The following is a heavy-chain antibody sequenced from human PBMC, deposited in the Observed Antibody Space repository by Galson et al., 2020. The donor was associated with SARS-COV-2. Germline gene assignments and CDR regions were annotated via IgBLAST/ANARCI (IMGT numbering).Heavy chain of an antibody. V-gene: IGHV4-59*13. CDR2: IYYSGST. Sequence: SETLSLTCTVSGGSISSYYWSWIRQPPGKGLEWIGYIYYSGSTNYNPSLKSRVTISVDTSKNQFSLKLSSVTAADTAVYYCARYNYDFWSGYHEGWFDPWGQGTLVTVSS. CDR1: GGSISSYY. J-gene: IGHJ5*02. CDR3: ARYNYDFWSGYHEGWFDP. D-gene: IGHD3-3*01.